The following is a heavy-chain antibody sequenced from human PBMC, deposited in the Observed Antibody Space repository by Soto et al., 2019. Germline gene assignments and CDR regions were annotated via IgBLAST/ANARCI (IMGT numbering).Heavy chain of an antibody. Sequence: ASVKVSFKASGGTFSSYAISWVRQAPGQGLEWMGGIIPIFGTANYAQKFQGRVTITADESTSTAYMELSSLRSEDTAVYYCARDIVVVVAAYYYYYGMDVWGQGTTVTVSS. CDR1: GGTFSSYA. D-gene: IGHD2-15*01. CDR2: IIPIFGTA. J-gene: IGHJ6*02. CDR3: ARDIVVVVAAYYYYYGMDV. V-gene: IGHV1-69*13.